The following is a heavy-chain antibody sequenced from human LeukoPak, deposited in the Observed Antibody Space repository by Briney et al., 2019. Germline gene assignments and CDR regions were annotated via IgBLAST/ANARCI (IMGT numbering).Heavy chain of an antibody. V-gene: IGHV3-30*02. CDR1: GFTFSSYG. CDR2: IRYDGSNK. D-gene: IGHD2-2*01. CDR3: AKDLVVVPRVLDY. J-gene: IGHJ4*02. Sequence: PGGSLRLSCAASGFTFSSYGRHWVRQAPGKGREGVAFIRYDGSNKYYADSVKGRFTISRDNSKNTLYLQMNSLRAEDTAVYYCAKDLVVVPRVLDYWGQGTLVTVSS.